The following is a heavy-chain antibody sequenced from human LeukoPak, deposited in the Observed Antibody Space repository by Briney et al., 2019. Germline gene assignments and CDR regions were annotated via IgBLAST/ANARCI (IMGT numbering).Heavy chain of an antibody. D-gene: IGHD2-2*01. V-gene: IGHV3-7*01. CDR3: ARGEGSCSYTCCYFAFDI. Sequence: GGSLRLSCAASGFTFSTYWMSWVRQAPGKGLEWVANIKQDGSEKYYVGSVKGRFTISRDNAKNSLDLQMNSLRADDTAVYYCARGEGSCSYTCCYFAFDIWGQGTMVTVSS. J-gene: IGHJ3*02. CDR1: GFTFSTYW. CDR2: IKQDGSEK.